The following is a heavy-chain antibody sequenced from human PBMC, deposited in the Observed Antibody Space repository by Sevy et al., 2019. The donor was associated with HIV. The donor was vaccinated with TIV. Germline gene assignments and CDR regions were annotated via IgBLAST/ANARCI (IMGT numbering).Heavy chain of an antibody. CDR2: ISSSGSTI. J-gene: IGHJ5*02. CDR3: AREGEGLRPSGWFDP. Sequence: GGSLRLSCAASGFTFSDYYMSWIRQAPGKGLEWVSYISSSGSTIYYADAVKCRFTIARDNAKNSLYLQMNSLRAEDTAVYYCAREGEGLRPSGWFDPWGQGTLVTVSS. D-gene: IGHD5-12*01. CDR1: GFTFSDYY. V-gene: IGHV3-11*01.